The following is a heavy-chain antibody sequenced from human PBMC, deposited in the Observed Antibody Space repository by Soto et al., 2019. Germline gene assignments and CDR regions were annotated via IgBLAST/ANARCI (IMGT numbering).Heavy chain of an antibody. V-gene: IGHV3-15*07. CDR3: AVPTSGYQGSFDY. J-gene: IGHJ4*02. Sequence: EVHLVESGGGLVEPGGSLSLSCAASGFAFTDAWMNWVRQAPGKGVEWVGRIKSSSGGGTTDYAAPVTGRFIISRDDSTNTLFLQMSSLRTEDTAVYYCAVPTSGYQGSFDYWGQGTLVTVSS. D-gene: IGHD5-12*01. CDR1: GFAFTDAW. CDR2: IKSSSGGGTT.